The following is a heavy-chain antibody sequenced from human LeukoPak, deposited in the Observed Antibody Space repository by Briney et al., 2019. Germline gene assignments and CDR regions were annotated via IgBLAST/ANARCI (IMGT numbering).Heavy chain of an antibody. CDR3: ARDLGPVDTAMR. CDR1: GLTVSSNC. V-gene: IGHV3-7*01. Sequence: PGGSLRLSCAASGLTVSSNCMSWVRQAPGKGLEWVANIKQDGSEKYYVDSVKGRFTISRDNAKNSLYLQMNSLRAEDTAVYYCARDLGPVDTAMRWGQGTLVTVSS. CDR2: IKQDGSEK. J-gene: IGHJ4*02. D-gene: IGHD5-18*01.